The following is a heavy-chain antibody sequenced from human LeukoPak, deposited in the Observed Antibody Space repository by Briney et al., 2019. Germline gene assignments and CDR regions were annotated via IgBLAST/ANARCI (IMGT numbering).Heavy chain of an antibody. CDR2: INHSGST. D-gene: IGHD6-19*01. CDR1: GGSFSGYY. Sequence: PSETLSLTCAVYGGSFSGYYWSWIRQPPGKGLEWIGEINHSGSTNYNPSLKSRVTTSVDTSKNQFSLKLSSVTAADTAVYYCARRAVAGTEIDYFDYWGQGTLVTVSS. J-gene: IGHJ4*02. CDR3: ARRAVAGTEIDYFDY. V-gene: IGHV4-34*01.